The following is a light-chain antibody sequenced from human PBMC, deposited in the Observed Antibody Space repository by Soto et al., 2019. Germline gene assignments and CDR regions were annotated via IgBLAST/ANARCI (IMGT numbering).Light chain of an antibody. CDR2: KVS. CDR1: QSLLSSDGNTF. Sequence: DVVMTQSPLSLPVTLGQPASISCRSSQSLLSSDGNTFLNWFQQRPGQSPRRLIYKVSNRDSGVPDRFNGSGSGTDFTLKISRVEAEDIGVYYCMQGSHWPPWTFGQGTKVEIE. V-gene: IGKV2-30*01. J-gene: IGKJ1*01. CDR3: MQGSHWPPWT.